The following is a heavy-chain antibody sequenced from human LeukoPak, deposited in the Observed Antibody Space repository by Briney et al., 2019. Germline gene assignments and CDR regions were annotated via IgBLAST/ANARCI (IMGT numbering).Heavy chain of an antibody. Sequence: PGGSLRLSCAASGFTFSNAWMNWVRQAPGKGLEWVGRIKSKTDSGTTDYAAPVKGRFTISRDDSKNPLYLQMTSLKPEDTAVYYCSTTYYYDSSEGYWGQGTLVTVSS. V-gene: IGHV3-15*07. CDR2: IKSKTDSGTT. J-gene: IGHJ4*02. D-gene: IGHD3-22*01. CDR1: GFTFSNAW. CDR3: STTYYYDSSEGY.